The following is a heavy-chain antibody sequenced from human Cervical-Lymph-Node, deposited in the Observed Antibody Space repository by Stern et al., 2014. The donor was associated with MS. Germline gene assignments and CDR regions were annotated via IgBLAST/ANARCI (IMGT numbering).Heavy chain of an antibody. CDR2: IIPFVGTA. J-gene: IGHJ5*02. CDR3: AGGAGDNWFDP. CDR1: GG. Sequence: QVQLVESGADVKKPASSVRVSCKTSGGISWLRQAPAQGLEWMGGIIPFVGTANYAQTFQGRPSITADTSTNTKYIELSSPRSDDTAVYYCAGGAGDNWFDPWGQGTLVSVSS. V-gene: IGHV1-69*06. D-gene: IGHD3-10*01.